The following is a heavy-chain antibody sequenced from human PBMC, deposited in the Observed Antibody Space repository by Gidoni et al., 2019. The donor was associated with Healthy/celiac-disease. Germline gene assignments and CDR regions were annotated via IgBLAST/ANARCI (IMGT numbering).Heavy chain of an antibody. CDR3: TTPPRFSSVWFDP. D-gene: IGHD3-10*01. CDR1: GFPSRNAW. J-gene: IGHJ5*02. CDR2: IKSKTDGGTT. Sequence: EVQLVESGGGLVKPGGSLRLSCPASGFPSRNAWLSWVRQAQGKGLEGVGRIKSKTDGGTTDYAAPVKGRFTISRDDSKNTLYLQMNSLKTEDTAVYYCTTPPRFSSVWFDPWGQGTLVTVSS. V-gene: IGHV3-15*01.